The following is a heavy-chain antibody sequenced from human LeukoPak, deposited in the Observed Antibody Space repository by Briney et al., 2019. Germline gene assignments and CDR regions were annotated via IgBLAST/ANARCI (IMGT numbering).Heavy chain of an antibody. J-gene: IGHJ4*02. CDR1: GYTFTGYY. CDR2: INPNSGGT. V-gene: IGHV1-2*02. Sequence: ASVKVSCKASGYTFTGYYMHWVRQAPGQGLEWMGWINPNSGGTNYAQKFQGRVTMTRDTSISTAYMELSRLRSDDTAVYYCARESPYDSSGYYSRPAYDYWGQGTLVTVSS. CDR3: ARESPYDSSGYYSRPAYDY. D-gene: IGHD3-22*01.